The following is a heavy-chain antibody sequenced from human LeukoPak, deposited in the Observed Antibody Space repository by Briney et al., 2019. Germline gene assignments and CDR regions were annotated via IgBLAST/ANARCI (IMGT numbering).Heavy chain of an antibody. CDR3: ARDLPAAVD. CDR1: GFSFSSYS. CDR2: ISRSSSDI. V-gene: IGHV3-21*01. J-gene: IGHJ4*02. D-gene: IGHD2-2*01. Sequence: KPGGSLRLSCAASGFSFSSYSMSWVRQAPGKGLEWVSFISRSSSDIYHADSAKGRFTITRDNAKNSLYLQMNSLRAEDTAVYYCARDLPAAVDWGQGTLVTVSS.